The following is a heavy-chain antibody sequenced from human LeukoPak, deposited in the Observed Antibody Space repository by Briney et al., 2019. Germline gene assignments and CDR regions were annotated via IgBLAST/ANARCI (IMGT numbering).Heavy chain of an antibody. CDR3: ARPRLGSGSYSAWDPEYYFDY. CDR1: GFTLSNYA. Sequence: PGGSLRLSCAASGFTLSNYAMTWVRQAPGKGLEWVANIKQDGSEKYYVDSVKGRFTISRDNAKNSLYLQMNSLRAEDTAVYYCARPRLGSGSYSAWDPEYYFDYWGQGTLVTVSS. V-gene: IGHV3-7*01. CDR2: IKQDGSEK. J-gene: IGHJ4*02. D-gene: IGHD3-10*01.